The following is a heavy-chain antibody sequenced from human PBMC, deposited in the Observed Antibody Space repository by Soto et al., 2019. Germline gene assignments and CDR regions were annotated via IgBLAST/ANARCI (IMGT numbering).Heavy chain of an antibody. D-gene: IGHD1-1*01. CDR2: ISYDGNNK. V-gene: IGHV3-30*18. CDR1: GFTFSTYG. CDR3: AKSVYNWNDGFFDY. J-gene: IGHJ4*02. Sequence: QVQLVESGGGVVQPGRSLRLSCAASGFTFSTYGMHWVRQAPGKGLEWVAVISYDGNNKYYADSVKGRFTISRDYSKNTLYLQMSSLRAEDMAVYYCAKSVYNWNDGFFDYWGQGTLVTVSS.